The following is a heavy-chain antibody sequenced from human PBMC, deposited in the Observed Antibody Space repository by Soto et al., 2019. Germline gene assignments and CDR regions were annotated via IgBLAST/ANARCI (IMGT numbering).Heavy chain of an antibody. CDR1: GGTFSSYA. CDR2: IIPIFGTA. Sequence: GASVKVSCKASGGTFSSYAISWVRQAPGQGLEWMGGIIPIFGTANYAQKFQGRVTITADESTSTAYMELSSLRSEDTAVYYCARYMVRGVIITTYGMDVWGQGTTVTVS. V-gene: IGHV1-69*13. J-gene: IGHJ6*02. D-gene: IGHD3-10*01. CDR3: ARYMVRGVIITTYGMDV.